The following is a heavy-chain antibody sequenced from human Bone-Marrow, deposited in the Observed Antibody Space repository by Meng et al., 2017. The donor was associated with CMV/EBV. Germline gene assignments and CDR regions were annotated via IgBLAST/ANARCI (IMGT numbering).Heavy chain of an antibody. Sequence: ASVKVSCKASGYTFTSYGISWVRQAPGQGLEWVGWISVHNGHTNYAQNLQGRVTITTDKSTSTAYMELRSLRSDDTAVYCYARKSIFAGAGMDVWGQGTTVTVSS. CDR3: ARKSIFAGAGMDV. V-gene: IGHV1-18*01. D-gene: IGHD3-3*01. CDR2: ISVHNGHT. CDR1: GYTFTSYG. J-gene: IGHJ6*02.